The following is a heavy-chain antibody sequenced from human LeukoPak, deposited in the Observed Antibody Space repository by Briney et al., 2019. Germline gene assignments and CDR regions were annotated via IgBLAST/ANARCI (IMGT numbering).Heavy chain of an antibody. V-gene: IGHV3-7*01. CDR2: IKEDGSEK. CDR1: GFTFSSYW. Sequence: GGSLRLSCAASGFTFSSYWMTWVRRAPGKGLEWVANIKEDGSEKYYVDSVKGRFTISRDNAKNSLYLQMNSLRAEDTAVYYCARDSPLYLSWGQGTLVTVSS. D-gene: IGHD3-16*01. J-gene: IGHJ4*02. CDR3: ARDSPLYLS.